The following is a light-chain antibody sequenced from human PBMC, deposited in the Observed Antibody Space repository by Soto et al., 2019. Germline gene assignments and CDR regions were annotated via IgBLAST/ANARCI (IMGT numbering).Light chain of an antibody. J-gene: IGKJ2*02. CDR3: LQDYNYPRT. V-gene: IGKV1-6*01. Sequence: AIQMTQSPSSLSASVGDRVTITCRASQGVRNDLGWYQQKPGKAPKLLIYAASSLQSGVPSRFSGSGSGTDFTLTISSLQPEDFVTYYCLQDYNYPRTFGQGTKLEIK. CDR1: QGVRND. CDR2: AAS.